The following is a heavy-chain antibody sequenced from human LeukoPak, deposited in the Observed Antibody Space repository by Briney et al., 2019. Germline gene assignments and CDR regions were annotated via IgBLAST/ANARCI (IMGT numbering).Heavy chain of an antibody. J-gene: IGHJ2*01. CDR2: ISYSGST. CDR1: GGSISSYF. D-gene: IGHD3-22*01. CDR3: ARGVGSGGYYGSSHWHLDL. Sequence: PSETLSLTCTVSGGSISSYFWNWVRQPPGKGLEWIGYISYSGSTSYNSSFNSRVTISLDTSKKQVSLKLSFVTAADTAVYFRARGVGSGGYYGSSHWHLDLWGRGTLVTVSS. V-gene: IGHV4-59*01.